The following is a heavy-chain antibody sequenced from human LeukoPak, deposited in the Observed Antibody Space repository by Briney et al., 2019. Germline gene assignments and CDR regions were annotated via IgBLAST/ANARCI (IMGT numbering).Heavy chain of an antibody. Sequence: ASVKVSCEASGYTFTSYDINWVRQATGQGLEWMGWMNPNSGNTGYAQKFQGRVTMTRNTSISTAYMELSSLRSEDTAVYYCARGTRSIAAAATRVYYFGYWGQGTLVTVSS. D-gene: IGHD6-13*01. CDR3: ARGTRSIAAAATRVYYFGY. CDR1: GYTFTSYD. J-gene: IGHJ4*02. CDR2: MNPNSGNT. V-gene: IGHV1-8*01.